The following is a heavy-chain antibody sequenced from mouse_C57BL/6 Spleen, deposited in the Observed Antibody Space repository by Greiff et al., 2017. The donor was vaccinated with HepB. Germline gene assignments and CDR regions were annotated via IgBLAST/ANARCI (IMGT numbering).Heavy chain of an antibody. D-gene: IGHD1-1*01. CDR1: GFTFSDYY. CDR3: ARRGYYYGSSPYYAMDY. V-gene: IGHV5-12*01. CDR2: ISNGGGST. J-gene: IGHJ4*01. Sequence: EVQGVESGGGLVQPGGSLKLSCAASGFTFSDYYMYWVRQTPEKRLEWVAYISNGGGSTYYPDTVKGRFTISRDNAKNTLYLQMSRLKSEDTAMYYCARRGYYYGSSPYYAMDYWGQGTSVTVSS.